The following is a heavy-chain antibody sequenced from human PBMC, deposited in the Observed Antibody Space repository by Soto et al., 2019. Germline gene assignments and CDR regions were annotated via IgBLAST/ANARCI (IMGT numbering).Heavy chain of an antibody. CDR2: ISYTETK. V-gene: IGHV3-48*01. J-gene: IGHJ4*02. CDR1: GFTFDTYS. CDR3: TRDPHALDF. Sequence: EVQLVESGGDLVQPGGSLRLSCAASGFTFDTYSMNWVRQAPGKGLEWVAYISYTETKHYADSVAGRFTISRDNAKNSLYLQMNSLRAEDTAVYFCTRDPHALDFWGQGTLVTVSS.